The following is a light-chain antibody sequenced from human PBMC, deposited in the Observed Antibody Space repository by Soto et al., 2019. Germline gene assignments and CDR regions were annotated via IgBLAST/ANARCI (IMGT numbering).Light chain of an antibody. J-gene: IGLJ1*01. CDR1: STDVGGYDY. CDR3: SSYSGSNNFV. Sequence: QAALTQPPSSSGSLGQSVTISCTGTSTDVGGYDYVSWYQQHPGKAPKLIIYDVNKWPSGVPDRFFGSKSGYTASLTLSGLRAEDEADYYCSSYSGSNNFVFGTGTKVTVL. CDR2: DVN. V-gene: IGLV2-8*01.